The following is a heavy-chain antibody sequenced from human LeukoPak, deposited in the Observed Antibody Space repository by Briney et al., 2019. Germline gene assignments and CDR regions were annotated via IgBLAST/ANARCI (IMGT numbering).Heavy chain of an antibody. J-gene: IGHJ3*02. V-gene: IGHV4-30-4*01. CDR1: DGSLSSGDYY. D-gene: IGHD1-26*01. CDR2: SHYSGNT. Sequence: SETLSLTCTVSDGSLSSGDYYWSWIRLPPGKGLEWIGYSHYSGNTYYNPSLRSRVTISLDTSNNQFSLRLTPVTAADTAMYYCATTGGSFPDGFDIWGQGTMVTVSS. CDR3: ATTGGSFPDGFDI.